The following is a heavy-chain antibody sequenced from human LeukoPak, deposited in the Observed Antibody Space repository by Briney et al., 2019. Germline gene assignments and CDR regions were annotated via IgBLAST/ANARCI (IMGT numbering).Heavy chain of an antibody. Sequence: ASVKVSCKASGYTFTGYYMHWVRQAPGQGLEWMGWINPNSGGTNYAQKFQGRVTMTRDTSISTAYMELSRLRSDDTAVYYCARDWVIAAAGPFDPWGQGTLVTVSS. D-gene: IGHD6-13*01. CDR3: ARDWVIAAAGPFDP. J-gene: IGHJ5*02. CDR2: INPNSGGT. V-gene: IGHV1-2*02. CDR1: GYTFTGYY.